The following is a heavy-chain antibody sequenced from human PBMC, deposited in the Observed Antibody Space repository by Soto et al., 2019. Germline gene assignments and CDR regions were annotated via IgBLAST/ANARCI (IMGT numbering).Heavy chain of an antibody. CDR1: GYTFTSYD. Sequence: QVQLVQSGAEVKKPGASVKVSCKASGYTFTSYDINWVRQATGQGLEWMGWMNPNSGNTGYAQKFQGRVTMTRNTSIRTAYMELSSLRSEDTAVYYCARSKAATHYYYYGMDVWGQGTTVTVSS. V-gene: IGHV1-8*01. CDR2: MNPNSGNT. J-gene: IGHJ6*02. CDR3: ARSKAATHYYYYGMDV. D-gene: IGHD2-15*01.